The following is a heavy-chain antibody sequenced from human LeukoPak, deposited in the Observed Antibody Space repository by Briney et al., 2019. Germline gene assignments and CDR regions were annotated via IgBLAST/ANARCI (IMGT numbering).Heavy chain of an antibody. J-gene: IGHJ4*02. D-gene: IGHD6-13*01. CDR1: GGSISSSSYY. V-gene: IGHV4-39*07. CDR2: IYYSGST. CDR3: ARDRYSSSWYVFDY. Sequence: PSETLSLTCTVSGGSISSSSYYWGWIRQPPGKGLEWIGSIYYSGSTYYNPSLKSRVTISVDTSKNQFSLKLSSVTAADTAVYYCARDRYSSSWYVFDYWGQGTLVTVSS.